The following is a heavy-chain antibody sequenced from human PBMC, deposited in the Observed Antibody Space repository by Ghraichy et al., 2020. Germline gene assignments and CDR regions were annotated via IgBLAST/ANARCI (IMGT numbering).Heavy chain of an antibody. Sequence: SETLSLTCSVSGGSFNSGTYSWSWIRQPPGKGLEWIGYIFYSGSTNYNPSLKSRVTISVDTSKNQFSLRLSSVTAADTAVYFCARVRGYNYGLFDYWGQGTLVTVSS. J-gene: IGHJ4*02. CDR1: GGSFNSGTYS. D-gene: IGHD5-18*01. CDR2: IFYSGST. V-gene: IGHV4-61*01. CDR3: ARVRGYNYGLFDY.